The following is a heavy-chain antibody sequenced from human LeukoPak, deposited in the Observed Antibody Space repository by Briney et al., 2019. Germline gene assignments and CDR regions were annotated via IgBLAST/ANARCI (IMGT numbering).Heavy chain of an antibody. CDR1: GGSISSSSYY. V-gene: IGHV4-39*07. D-gene: IGHD3-3*01. J-gene: IGHJ5*02. CDR2: IYYSGST. Sequence: SETLSLTCTVSGGSISSSSYYWGWIRQPPGTGLEWIGSIYYSGSTYYNPSLKSRVTISVDTSKNQFSLKLSSVTAADTAVYYCARAPGDEGFDFWSGYYGDWFDPWGQGTLVTVSS. CDR3: ARAPGDEGFDFWSGYYGDWFDP.